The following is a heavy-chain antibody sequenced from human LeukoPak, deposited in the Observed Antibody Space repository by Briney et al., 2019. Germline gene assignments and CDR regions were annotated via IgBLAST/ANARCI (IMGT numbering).Heavy chain of an antibody. CDR2: KKQDGRQK. Sequence: GRTLRLSCAASGFSFRGYWMGWVPHAPGKGLERGADKKQDGRQKHYVDSVKGRFTLARDNAKNSLYLQMNSLRVEDTAVYHCARDLCSRTSCYLDYWGQGSPVTVSS. CDR1: GFSFRGYW. D-gene: IGHD2-2*01. V-gene: IGHV3-7*01. J-gene: IGHJ4*02. CDR3: ARDLCSRTSCYLDY.